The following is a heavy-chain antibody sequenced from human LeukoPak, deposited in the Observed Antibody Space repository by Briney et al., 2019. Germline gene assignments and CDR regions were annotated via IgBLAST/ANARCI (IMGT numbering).Heavy chain of an antibody. CDR3: AKEKILDWYAFDI. CDR1: GFTFSSYG. V-gene: IGHV3-30*18. Sequence: GSLRLSCAASGFTFSSYGMHWVRQAPGKGLEWVAVISYDGSNKYYADSVKGRFTISRDNSKNTLYLQVNSLRAEDTAVYYCAKEKILDWYAFDIWGQGTMVTVSS. CDR2: ISYDGSNK. D-gene: IGHD3/OR15-3a*01. J-gene: IGHJ3*02.